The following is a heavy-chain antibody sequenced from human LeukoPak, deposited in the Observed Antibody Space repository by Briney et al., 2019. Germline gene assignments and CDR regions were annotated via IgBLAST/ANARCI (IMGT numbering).Heavy chain of an antibody. CDR2: IRDGGTTK. V-gene: IGHV3-48*03. Sequence: GGSLRLSCAASGFICSSYEMNWVRQAPGRGLEWVAFIRDGGTTKFYADSVKGRFTISGDNAKSSLYLQMNSLRAEDTAVYYCARAGERLFDYWGQGTLVTVSS. CDR3: ARAGERLFDY. J-gene: IGHJ4*02. D-gene: IGHD3-16*01. CDR1: GFICSSYE.